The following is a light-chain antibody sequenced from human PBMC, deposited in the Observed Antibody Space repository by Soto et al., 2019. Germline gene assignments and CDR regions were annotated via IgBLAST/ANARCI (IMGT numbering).Light chain of an antibody. J-gene: IGLJ2*01. CDR1: SSDVGGYNY. CDR3: SSYAGSTNWV. Sequence: QSVLTQPPSASGSPGQSVTISCTGTSSDVGGYNYVSWYQQHPGKAPKLMIYEVTKRPSRVPDRFSGSKSGNTASLTVSGLQGEDEADYYCSSYAGSTNWVFGGGTKLTVL. CDR2: EVT. V-gene: IGLV2-8*01.